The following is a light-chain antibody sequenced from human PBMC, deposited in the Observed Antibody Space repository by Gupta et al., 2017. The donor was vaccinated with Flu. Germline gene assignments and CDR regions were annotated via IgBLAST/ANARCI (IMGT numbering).Light chain of an antibody. CDR1: QSVSSTY. J-gene: IGKJ1*01. Sequence: EIVLTQSPGTLSLSPGERATLSCRASQSVSSTYLAWYQQKLGQAPRLLIYGASNRATGIPDRFSGSGSGTDFTLTISRLEPEDFAVYFCHQDGRSSWAFGQGTKVEIK. CDR2: GAS. CDR3: HQDGRSSWA. V-gene: IGKV3-20*01.